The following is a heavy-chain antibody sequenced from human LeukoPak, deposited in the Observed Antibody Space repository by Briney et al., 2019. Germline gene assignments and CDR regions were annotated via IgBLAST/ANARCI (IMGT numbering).Heavy chain of an antibody. V-gene: IGHV3-30*02. J-gene: IGHJ4*01. CDR1: GFTFSSYG. Sequence: PGGSLRLSCAASGFTFSSYGMHWVRQAPGKGLAWVTFIHHDGSNKYYADSVKGRFTISRDNAKNSLYLQMNSLRPDDTALYYCSTDPRLLIYWGHGTLVTVSS. CDR2: IHHDGSNK. D-gene: IGHD2-8*01. CDR3: STDPRLLIY.